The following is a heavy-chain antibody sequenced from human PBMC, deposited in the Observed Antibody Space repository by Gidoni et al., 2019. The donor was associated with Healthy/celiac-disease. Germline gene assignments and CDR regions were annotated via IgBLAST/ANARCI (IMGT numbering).Heavy chain of an antibody. CDR1: GGSISSYY. CDR3: ARVDKPTWVDSPYYSSGWYEGRGGGWFDP. CDR2: IYTSWST. V-gene: IGHV4-4*07. J-gene: IGHJ5*02. D-gene: IGHD6-19*01. Sequence: QVQLQESGPGLVKPSETLYLTCTVSGGSISSYYWSWIRQPAGTGMEWIGRIYTSWSTNYTPSLKSRVTMSVDASKNQFSLKLSSVTAADTAVYYCARVDKPTWVDSPYYSSGWYEGRGGGWFDPWGQGTLVTVSS.